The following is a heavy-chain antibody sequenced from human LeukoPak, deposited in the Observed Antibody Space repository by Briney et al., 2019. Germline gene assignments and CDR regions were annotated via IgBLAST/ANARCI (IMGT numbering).Heavy chain of an antibody. CDR2: IRYDGSNK. CDR3: ARESEEWLRFIDY. Sequence: GGSLRLSCAASGFTFSSYGMHWVRQAPGKGLEWVAFIRYDGSNKYYADSVKGRFTISRDNSKNTLYLQMNSLRAEDTAVYYCARESEEWLRFIDYWGQGTLVTVSS. V-gene: IGHV3-30*02. J-gene: IGHJ4*02. CDR1: GFTFSSYG. D-gene: IGHD5-12*01.